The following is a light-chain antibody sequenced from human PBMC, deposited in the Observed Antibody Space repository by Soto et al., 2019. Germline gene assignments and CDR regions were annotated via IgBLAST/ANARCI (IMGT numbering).Light chain of an antibody. CDR1: SSDVGGYNY. V-gene: IGLV2-8*01. Sequence: QSVLTQPPSASGSPGQSVTISCTGTSSDVGGYNYVSWYQQHPGRAPKLMIYEVSKRPSGVPDRFSGSKSGNTASLTVSGLQAEDEADYYCSSYAGTHIVFGIGTKVTVL. CDR2: EVS. CDR3: SSYAGTHIV. J-gene: IGLJ1*01.